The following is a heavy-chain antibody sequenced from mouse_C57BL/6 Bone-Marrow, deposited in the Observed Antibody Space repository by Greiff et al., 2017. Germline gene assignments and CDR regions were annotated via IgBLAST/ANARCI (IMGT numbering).Heavy chain of an antibody. J-gene: IGHJ3*01. CDR3: NHYYGSSYGAY. V-gene: IGHV14-4*01. CDR2: IDPENGDT. D-gene: IGHD1-1*01. Sequence: EVQVVESGAELVRPGASVKLSCTASGFNIKDDYMHWVKQRPEQGLEWIGWIDPENGDTEYASKFQGKATITADTSSNAAYLQLSSLTSEDTAVYYCNHYYGSSYGAYWGQGTLVTVSA. CDR1: GFNIKDDY.